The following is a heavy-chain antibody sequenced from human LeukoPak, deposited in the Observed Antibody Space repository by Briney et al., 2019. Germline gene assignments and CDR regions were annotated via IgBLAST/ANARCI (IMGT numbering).Heavy chain of an antibody. CDR1: GGSISNFY. J-gene: IGHJ4*02. D-gene: IGHD6-13*01. CDR3: ARGFASSWYYFDY. V-gene: IGHV4-59*01. Sequence: SETLSLTCAVSGGSISNFYWSWIRQSPGERLEWMGYIYSSGSTNYNPSLKSRVTISVDTSKNQFSLKLSLVTAADTAMYYCARGFASSWYYFDYWGQGTLVTVSS. CDR2: IYSSGST.